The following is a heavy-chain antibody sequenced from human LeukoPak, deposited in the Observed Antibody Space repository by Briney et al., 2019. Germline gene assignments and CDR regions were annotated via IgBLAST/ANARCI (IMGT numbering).Heavy chain of an antibody. J-gene: IGHJ4*02. V-gene: IGHV3-48*01. CDR1: GFIFSDYS. CDR2: ISSSSSTI. D-gene: IGHD4-17*01. CDR3: AGGGYGDYAY. Sequence: GGSLRLSCAASGFIFSDYSMGWVRQAPGKGLEWVSYISSSSSTIYYADSVKGRFTISRDNAKNSLYLQMNSLRAEDTAVYYCAGGGYGDYAYWGQGTLVTVSS.